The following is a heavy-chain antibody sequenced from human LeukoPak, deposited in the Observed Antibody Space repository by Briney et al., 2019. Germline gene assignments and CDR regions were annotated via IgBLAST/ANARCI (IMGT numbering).Heavy chain of an antibody. Sequence: GGSLRLSCAASGFTFSSYWMSWVRQAPGKGLEWVSVIYSGGSTYYADSVKGRFTISRDNSKNTLYLQMNSLRAEDTAVYYCAREGGRDGYDSSGYYFEWGQGTLVTVS. CDR2: IYSGGST. D-gene: IGHD3-22*01. CDR1: GFTFSSYW. V-gene: IGHV3-66*02. J-gene: IGHJ4*02. CDR3: AREGGRDGYDSSGYYFE.